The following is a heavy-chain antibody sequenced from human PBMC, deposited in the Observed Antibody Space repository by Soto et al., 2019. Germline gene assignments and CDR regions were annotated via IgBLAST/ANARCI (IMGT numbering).Heavy chain of an antibody. CDR2: ISGSGDDT. CDR3: ATSPPFDP. Sequence: EVQLLESGGGLVQPGESLRLSCAASGISLRKYAMNWVRQAPGKGLEWVSSISGSGDDTHYADSVKGRFTVSRDIANNTLYLQMNCLRAEDTAVYYCATSPPFDPWGQGTLVTVSS. J-gene: IGHJ5*02. V-gene: IGHV3-23*01. CDR1: GISLRKYA.